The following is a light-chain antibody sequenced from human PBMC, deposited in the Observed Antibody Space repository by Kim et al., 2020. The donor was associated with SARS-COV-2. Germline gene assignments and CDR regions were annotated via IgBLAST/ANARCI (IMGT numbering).Light chain of an antibody. V-gene: IGKV3-20*01. CDR2: GAS. J-gene: IGKJ4*01. CDR1: QSVSSSY. CDR3: QQFGSSRLT. Sequence: SPGERATLSCRASQSVSSSYLAWYQQKPGQPPRLLMYGASSRTTGIPDRFSGSGSGTDFTLIISRLEPEDFAVYYCQQFGSSRLTFGGGTKVDIK.